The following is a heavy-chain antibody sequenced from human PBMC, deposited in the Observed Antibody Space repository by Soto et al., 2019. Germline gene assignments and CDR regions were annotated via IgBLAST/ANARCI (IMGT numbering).Heavy chain of an antibody. CDR2: ISAYNGNT. CDR3: ARDVGSSPDYYYYGMDV. V-gene: IGHV1-18*04. CDR1: GYTFTSYG. J-gene: IGHJ6*02. Sequence: GASVKVSCKASGYTFTSYGISWARQAPGQGLEWMGWISAYNGNTNYAQKLQGRVTMTTDTSTSTAYMELRSLRSDDTAVYYCARDVGSSPDYYYYGMDVWGQGTTVTVSS. D-gene: IGHD6-6*01.